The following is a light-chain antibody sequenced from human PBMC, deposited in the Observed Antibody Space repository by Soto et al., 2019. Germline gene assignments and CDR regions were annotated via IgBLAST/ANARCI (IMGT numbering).Light chain of an antibody. CDR2: AAS. CDR1: QGISNF. J-gene: IGKJ1*01. Sequence: IQLTQSPSSLSASVGNRVTIPCRASQGISNFLAWYQQKPGKAPKLLIYAASTLQSGVPSRFSGSGSGTEFTLTISSLQPDDSATYYCQQYESYSWTFGQGTKVDI. CDR3: QQYESYSWT. V-gene: IGKV1-9*01.